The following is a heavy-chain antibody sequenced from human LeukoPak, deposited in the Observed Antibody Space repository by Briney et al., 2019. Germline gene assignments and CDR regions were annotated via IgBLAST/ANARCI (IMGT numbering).Heavy chain of an antibody. D-gene: IGHD4-17*01. J-gene: IGHJ3*02. Sequence: GGSLRLSCAASGFTFSSYWMSWVRQAPGKGLEWVANIKPDGGEKYCVDSVKGRFTISRDNAKNSLYLQMNSLRDEDTAVYYCARGDFNDYGDYVDAFEIWGQGTMVTVSA. V-gene: IGHV3-7*01. CDR3: ARGDFNDYGDYVDAFEI. CDR1: GFTFSSYW. CDR2: IKPDGGEK.